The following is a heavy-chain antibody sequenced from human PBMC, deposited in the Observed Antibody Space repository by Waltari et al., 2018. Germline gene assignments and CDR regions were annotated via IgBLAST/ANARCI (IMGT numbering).Heavy chain of an antibody. CDR1: GFTFSSYA. J-gene: IGHJ3*02. D-gene: IGHD3-10*01. CDR3: ATSPRYVGYAFDI. CDR2: ISGSGGST. Sequence: EVQLVESGGGLVQPGGSLRLSCAASGFTFSSYALSWVRQAPGKGLEWVSAISGSGGSTYYADSVKGRFTISRDNSKNTLYLQMNSLRAEDTAVYYCATSPRYVGYAFDIWGQGTMVTVSS. V-gene: IGHV3-23*04.